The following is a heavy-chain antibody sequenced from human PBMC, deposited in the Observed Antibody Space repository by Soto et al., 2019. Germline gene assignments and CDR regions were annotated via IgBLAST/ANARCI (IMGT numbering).Heavy chain of an antibody. V-gene: IGHV4-34*01. D-gene: IGHD3-16*01. Sequence: SETLSLTCAVYGGSFSGYYWSWIRQPPGKGLEWIGEINHSGSTNYNPSLKSRVTISVDTSKNQFSLKPSSVTAADTAVYYCARGKITGLFDYWGQGTLVTVSS. CDR3: ARGKITGLFDY. CDR1: GGSFSGYY. J-gene: IGHJ4*02. CDR2: INHSGST.